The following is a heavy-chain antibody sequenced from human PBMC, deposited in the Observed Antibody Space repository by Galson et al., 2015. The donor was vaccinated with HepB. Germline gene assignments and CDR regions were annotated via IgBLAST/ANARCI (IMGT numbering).Heavy chain of an antibody. CDR2: ISSSGSTI. CDR1: GFTFSDYY. CDR3: ARESRSWLSGISSPGLYDDVEGY. Sequence: SLRLSCAASGFTFSDYYMSWIRQAPGKGLEWVSYISSSGSTIYYADSVKGRFTISRDNAKNSLYLQMNSLRAEDTAVYYCARESRSWLSGISSPGLYDDVEGYWGQGTLVTVSS. J-gene: IGHJ4*02. D-gene: IGHD2/OR15-2a*01. V-gene: IGHV3-11*01.